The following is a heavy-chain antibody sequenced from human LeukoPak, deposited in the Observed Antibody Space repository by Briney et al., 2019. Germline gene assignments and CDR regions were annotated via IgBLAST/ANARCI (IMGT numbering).Heavy chain of an antibody. J-gene: IGHJ3*02. CDR3: ARDGSSSWYDAFDI. V-gene: IGHV4-34*01. CDR1: GGSFSGYY. CDR2: INHSGST. Sequence: SETLSLTCAVYGGSFSGYYWSWIRQPPGKGLEWIEEINHSGSTNYNPSLKSRVTISVDTSKNQFSLKLSSVTAADTAVYYCARDGSSSWYDAFDIWGQGTMVTVSS. D-gene: IGHD6-13*01.